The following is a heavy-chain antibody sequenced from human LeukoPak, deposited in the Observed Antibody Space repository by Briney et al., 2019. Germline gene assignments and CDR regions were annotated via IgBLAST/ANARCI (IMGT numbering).Heavy chain of an antibody. V-gene: IGHV3-23*01. D-gene: IGHD2-21*01. CDR1: GFTLSTYA. CDR2: TSSSDAGT. J-gene: IGHJ4*02. CDR3: AKAPVTSCRGAYCYPFDS. Sequence: GVSLRLSCAASGFTLSTYAMSWVRQTPGKCREWVAATSSSDAGTYYADSVRGRFTISRDNSKNTLYLQMNSLRAEDAAVYFCAKAPVTSCRGAYCYPFDSWGQGTLVTVSS.